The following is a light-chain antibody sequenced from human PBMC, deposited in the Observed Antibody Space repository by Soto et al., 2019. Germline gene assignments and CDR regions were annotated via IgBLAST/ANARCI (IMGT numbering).Light chain of an antibody. Sequence: QSVLTQPPSVSGAPGQRVTISCTGSSSNIGAGYDVHWYQQLPGTAPKLLIYGNSNRPSGVPDRFSGSKSGTSASLAITGLQAEHDAHYYCQSYDSSLSGVVFGGGTKLTVL. CDR2: GNS. CDR3: QSYDSSLSGVV. V-gene: IGLV1-40*01. J-gene: IGLJ2*01. CDR1: SSNIGAGYD.